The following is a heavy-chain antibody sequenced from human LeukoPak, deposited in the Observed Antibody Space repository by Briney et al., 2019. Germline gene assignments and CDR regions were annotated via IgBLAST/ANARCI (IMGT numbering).Heavy chain of an antibody. Sequence: ASAKVSCKASGYTFTSYYMHWVRQAPGQGLEWMGIINPSGGSTSYAQKLQGRVTMTTDTSTSTAYMELRSLRSDDTAVYYCARRVTPLDYWGQGTLVTVSS. CDR2: INPSGGST. J-gene: IGHJ4*02. CDR3: ARRVTPLDY. V-gene: IGHV1-46*01. CDR1: GYTFTSYY. D-gene: IGHD4-23*01.